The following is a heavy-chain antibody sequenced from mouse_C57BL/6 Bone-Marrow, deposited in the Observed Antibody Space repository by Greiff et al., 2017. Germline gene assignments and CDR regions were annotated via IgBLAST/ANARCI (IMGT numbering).Heavy chain of an antibody. Sequence: EVMLVESGGGLVKPGGSLKLSCAASGFTFSDYGMHWVRQAPEKGLEWVAYISSGSSTIYYADTVKGRVTISRDNAKNTLFLQMTSLRSEDTAMYYCARPYDYDVGYAMDYWGQGTSVTVSS. V-gene: IGHV5-17*01. CDR1: GFTFSDYG. J-gene: IGHJ4*01. CDR2: ISSGSSTI. D-gene: IGHD2-4*01. CDR3: ARPYDYDVGYAMDY.